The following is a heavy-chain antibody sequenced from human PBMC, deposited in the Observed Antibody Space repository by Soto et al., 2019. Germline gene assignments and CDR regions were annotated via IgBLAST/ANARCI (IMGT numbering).Heavy chain of an antibody. D-gene: IGHD2-15*01. CDR2: LVTQFGTP. J-gene: IGHJ4*02. V-gene: IGHV1-69*01. CDR3: ARQNRDKPIVPFDV. Sequence: QVQLVQSGAEVKKPGSSVKVSCLASRGTFNRYAINWVRQAPGHGLEWLGALVTQFGTPNYAQKFQDRVTIVADESTNTTSMELRGRTSDDTAVYYWARQNRDKPIVPFDVWGQGTLVTVSS. CDR1: RGTFNRYA.